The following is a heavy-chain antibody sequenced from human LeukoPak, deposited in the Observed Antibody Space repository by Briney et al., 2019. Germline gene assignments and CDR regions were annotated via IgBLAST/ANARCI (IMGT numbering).Heavy chain of an antibody. J-gene: IGHJ4*02. CDR1: GFTFSSYA. CDR2: ISDDGSRK. Sequence: GGSLRLFCAASGFTFSSYAMHWVRQAPGKGLEWVAVISDDGSRKYYTDSVKGRLTISRHNSKNTLYLQMNSLRAEGTAVYYCAREAGTGTTDFDYWGQGTQVTVSS. V-gene: IGHV3-30-3*01. CDR3: AREAGTGTTDFDY. D-gene: IGHD1-7*01.